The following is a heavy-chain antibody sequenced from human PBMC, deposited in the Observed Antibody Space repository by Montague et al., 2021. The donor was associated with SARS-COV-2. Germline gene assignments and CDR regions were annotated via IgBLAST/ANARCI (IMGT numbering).Heavy chain of an antibody. CDR1: GDSINSFN. Sequence: SETLSLTCSVSGDSINSFNWSWSWQSPGKGLGWIWNGCYTRNTKYKHSLEGRVTITVETSKSQYSLKLSSVTAADTAVYDCASAQANYGLDVWGQGTAVTVSS. CDR3: ASAQANYGLDV. CDR2: GCYTRNT. V-gene: IGHV4-59*01. J-gene: IGHJ6*02.